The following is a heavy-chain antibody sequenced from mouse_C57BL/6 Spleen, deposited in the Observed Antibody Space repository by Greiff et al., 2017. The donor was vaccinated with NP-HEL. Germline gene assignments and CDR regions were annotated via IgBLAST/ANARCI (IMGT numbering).Heavy chain of an antibody. Sequence: DVKLVESEGGLVQPGSSMKLSCTASGFTFSDYYMAWVRQVPEKGLEWVANINYDGSSTYYLDSLKSRFIISRDNAKNILYLQMSSLKSEDTATYYGAREPGTTVPYFDYWGQGTTLTVSS. CDR3: AREPGTTVPYFDY. CDR1: GFTFSDYY. D-gene: IGHD1-1*01. J-gene: IGHJ2*01. V-gene: IGHV5-16*01. CDR2: INYDGSST.